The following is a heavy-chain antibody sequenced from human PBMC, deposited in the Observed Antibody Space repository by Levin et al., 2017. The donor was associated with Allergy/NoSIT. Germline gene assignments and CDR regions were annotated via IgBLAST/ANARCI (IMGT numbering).Heavy chain of an antibody. V-gene: IGHV3-23*01. Sequence: PGGSLRLSCAASGFTFSSYDMSWVHQAPGEGLEWVSSISGSGGSTYYADSVKGRFTISRDNSKNTLYLQMISLRAEDTAVYFCANDAGFSSGSDYFDYWGQGTLVTVSS. CDR1: GFTFSSYD. J-gene: IGHJ4*02. CDR2: ISGSGGST. D-gene: IGHD6-19*01. CDR3: ANDAGFSSGSDYFDY.